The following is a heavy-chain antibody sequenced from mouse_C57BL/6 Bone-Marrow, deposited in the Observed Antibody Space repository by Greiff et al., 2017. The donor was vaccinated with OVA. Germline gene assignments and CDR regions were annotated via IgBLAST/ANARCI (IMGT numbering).Heavy chain of an antibody. CDR3: AFDGYHLYYFDY. CDR2: IDPSDSYT. V-gene: IGHV1-59*01. Sequence: VQLQQPGAELVRPGTSVKLSCKASGYTFTSYWMHWVKQRPGQGLEWIGVIDPSDSYTNYNQKFKGKATLTVDTSSSTAYMQLSSLTSEDSAVYYCAFDGYHLYYFDYWGQGTTLTVSS. J-gene: IGHJ2*01. CDR1: GYTFTSYW. D-gene: IGHD2-3*01.